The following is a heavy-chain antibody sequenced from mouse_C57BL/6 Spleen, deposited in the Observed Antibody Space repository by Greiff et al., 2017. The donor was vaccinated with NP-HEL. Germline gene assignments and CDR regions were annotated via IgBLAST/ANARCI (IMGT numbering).Heavy chain of an antibody. V-gene: IGHV5-17*01. CDR1: GFTFSDYG. Sequence: EVQLVESGGGLVKPGGSLKLSCAASGFTFSDYGMHWVRQAPEKGLHWVAYISSGSSTIYYADTVKGRFTISRDNAKNTLFLQMTSLRSEDTAMYYCARGIHWYFDVWGTGTTVTVSS. CDR2: ISSGSSTI. CDR3: ARGIHWYFDV. J-gene: IGHJ1*03.